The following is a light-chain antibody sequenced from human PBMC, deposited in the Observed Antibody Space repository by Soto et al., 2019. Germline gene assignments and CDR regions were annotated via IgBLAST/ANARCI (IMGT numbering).Light chain of an antibody. Sequence: DIQMTQSQSAMSASVGCRFTITCLASQGMSNYLALLQHKPGKVPKRLIYAASSLQSGVPSRFSVSESGTEFTLTLRSLKNEDVATYDGLQQNSYTPTFGQGTKVDNK. CDR2: AAS. J-gene: IGKJ1*01. CDR1: QGMSNY. V-gene: IGKV1-17*03. CDR3: LQQNSYTPT.